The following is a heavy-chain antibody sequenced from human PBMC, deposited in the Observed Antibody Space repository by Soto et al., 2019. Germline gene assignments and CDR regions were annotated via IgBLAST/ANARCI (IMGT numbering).Heavy chain of an antibody. Sequence: PSETLSLTCTVSGGSVNSGGYSWTWIRQPPGKALEAVGYIHYYGNTMYSPSLKGLVTISVDTSKNHLSLRMRSVTAEETAVHYCARATNYCDSSGDNWLDSWGQGTLVTVSS. D-gene: IGHD3-22*01. V-gene: IGHV4-61*03. J-gene: IGHJ5*01. CDR1: GGSVNSGGYS. CDR2: IHYYGNT. CDR3: ARATNYCDSSGDNWLDS.